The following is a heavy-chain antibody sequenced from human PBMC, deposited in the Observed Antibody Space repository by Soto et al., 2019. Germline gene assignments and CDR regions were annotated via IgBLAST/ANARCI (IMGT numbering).Heavy chain of an antibody. V-gene: IGHV3-33*01. J-gene: IGHJ4*02. CDR2: IWYDGSNK. Sequence: GGSLGLSCAASGFTFSSYGMHWVRQAPGKGLEWVAVIWYDGSNKYYADSVKGRFTISRDNSKNTLYLQMNSLRAEDTAVYYCARDIQSEAGPYYFDYWGQGTLVTVSS. CDR1: GFTFSSYG. CDR3: ARDIQSEAGPYYFDY.